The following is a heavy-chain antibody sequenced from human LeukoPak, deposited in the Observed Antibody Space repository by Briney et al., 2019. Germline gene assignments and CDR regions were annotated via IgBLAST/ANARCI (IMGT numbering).Heavy chain of an antibody. J-gene: IGHJ5*02. D-gene: IGHD2-15*01. CDR3: ASRYCSGGSCSSVHWFDP. CDR2: IYYSGST. CDR1: GGSISSSSYY. V-gene: IGHV4-39*01. Sequence: PSETLSLSCTVSGGSISSSSYYWGWIRQPPGTGLEWIGSIYYSGSTYYNPSLKSRVTISVDTSKNQFSLKLSSVTAADTAVYYCASRYCSGGSCSSVHWFDPWGQGTLVTVSS.